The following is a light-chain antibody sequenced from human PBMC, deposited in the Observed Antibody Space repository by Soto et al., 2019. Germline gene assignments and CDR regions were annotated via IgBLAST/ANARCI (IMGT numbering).Light chain of an antibody. J-gene: IGKJ4*01. V-gene: IGKV1-5*01. CDR1: QSISSY. CDR2: DAS. CDR3: QQYDNYPLT. Sequence: DIQMTQSPSSLSASVGDRVTITCRASQSISSYLNWYQQKPGKAPKLLIYDASTLQSGVPSRLSGSGSGTEFTLTISSLQPDDFATYYCQQYDNYPLTFGGGTKVDIK.